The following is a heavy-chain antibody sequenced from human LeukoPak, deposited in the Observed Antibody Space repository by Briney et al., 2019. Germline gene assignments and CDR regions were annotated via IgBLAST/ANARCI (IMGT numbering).Heavy chain of an antibody. CDR1: GGSISSGYY. V-gene: IGHV4-38-2*02. Sequence: TSQTLSLTCTVSGGSISSGYYWGWIQQPPGKGLEWIGSIYHSGSTYYNPSLKSRVTISVDTSKNQFSLKLSSVTAADTAVYYCAITHNMVRGPFDYWGLGTLVTVSS. CDR2: IYHSGST. D-gene: IGHD3-10*01. CDR3: AITHNMVRGPFDY. J-gene: IGHJ4*02.